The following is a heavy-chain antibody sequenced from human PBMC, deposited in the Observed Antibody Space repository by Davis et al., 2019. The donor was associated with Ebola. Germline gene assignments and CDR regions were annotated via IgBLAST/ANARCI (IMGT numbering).Heavy chain of an antibody. Sequence: SETLSLTCTVSGGSISSSSYYWGWIRQPPGKGLEWIGSIYYSGSTYYNPSLKSRVTISVDTSKNQFSLKLSSVTAADTAVYYCAREGVVLVVYGHNDAFDIWGQGTMVTVSS. CDR3: AREGVVLVVYGHNDAFDI. CDR1: GGSISSSSYY. CDR2: IYYSGST. D-gene: IGHD2-8*02. V-gene: IGHV4-39*02. J-gene: IGHJ3*02.